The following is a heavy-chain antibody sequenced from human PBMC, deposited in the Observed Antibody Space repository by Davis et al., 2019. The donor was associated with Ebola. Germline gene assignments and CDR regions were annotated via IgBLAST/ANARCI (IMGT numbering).Heavy chain of an antibody. CDR3: ARDVGY. CDR1: GGSSSGYY. V-gene: IGHV3-11*01. CDR2: ISSSGSTI. J-gene: IGHJ4*02. Sequence: LSLTCAVYGGSSSGYYMSWIRQAPGKGLEWVSYISSSGSTIYYADSVKGRFTIFSNNAKNSLYLQMNSLRADDTAVYYCARDVGYWGQGTLVTVSS.